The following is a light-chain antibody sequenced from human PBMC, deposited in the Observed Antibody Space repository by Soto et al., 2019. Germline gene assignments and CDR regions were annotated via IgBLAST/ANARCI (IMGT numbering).Light chain of an antibody. V-gene: IGKV1-5*03. J-gene: IGKJ1*01. Sequence: DIQMTQSPSTLSASVGDRVTITCRASRSASDWLAWYQQRPGEAPRMLISKASTLESGVPSRFSGSGSGTHFTLPISSLQADDSDTYYCQQYNSYSATFGQGTKVDIK. CDR3: QQYNSYSAT. CDR2: KAS. CDR1: RSASDW.